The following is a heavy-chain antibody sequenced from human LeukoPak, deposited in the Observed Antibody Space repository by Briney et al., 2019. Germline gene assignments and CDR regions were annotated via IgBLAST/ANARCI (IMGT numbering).Heavy chain of an antibody. CDR1: GGSISSSSYY. V-gene: IGHV4-39*01. CDR3: ASIGSGYDSPDAFDI. Sequence: PSETLSLTCTVSGGSISSSSYYWGWIRQPPGKGLEWIGSIYYSGSTYYNPSLKSRVTISVDTSKNQFSLKLSSVTAADTAVYYCASIGSGYDSPDAFDIWGQGTMVTVSS. J-gene: IGHJ3*02. D-gene: IGHD5-12*01. CDR2: IYYSGST.